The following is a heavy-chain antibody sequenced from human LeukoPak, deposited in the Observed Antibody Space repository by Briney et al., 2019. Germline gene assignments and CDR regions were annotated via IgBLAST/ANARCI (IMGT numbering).Heavy chain of an antibody. CDR2: INHSGST. J-gene: IGHJ4*02. CDR3: ARDGGATAALDS. Sequence: PSETLSLTCAVYGGSFSGYYWSWIRQPPGKGLEWIGEINHSGSTKNNPSLKSRVTVSVDTSKNQFSLKLSSVTAADTAVYYCARDGGATAALDSWGQGTLVTVSS. D-gene: IGHD1-26*01. CDR1: GGSFSGYY. V-gene: IGHV4-34*01.